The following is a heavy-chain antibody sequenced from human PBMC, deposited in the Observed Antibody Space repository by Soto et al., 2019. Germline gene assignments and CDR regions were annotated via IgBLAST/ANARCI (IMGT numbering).Heavy chain of an antibody. Sequence: QVQLVQSGAEVKKPGASVKVSCKASGYTFTNYAIHWVRQAPGQRLEWMGWINGGNGNTKYSQKFRDRVTITRDTSASTAYMELSSLTSEDAGVYYCARDGAVAGNINFDRWGQGTLVTVSS. D-gene: IGHD6-19*01. J-gene: IGHJ4*02. CDR3: ARDGAVAGNINFDR. V-gene: IGHV1-3*01. CDR1: GYTFTNYA. CDR2: INGGNGNT.